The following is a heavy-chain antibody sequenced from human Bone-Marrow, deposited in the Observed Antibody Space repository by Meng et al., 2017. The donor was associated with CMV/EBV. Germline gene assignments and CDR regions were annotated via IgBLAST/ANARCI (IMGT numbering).Heavy chain of an antibody. Sequence: KASGGTFSSYAISWVRQATGQGLEWMGGIIPIFGTANYAQKFQGRVTITTDESTSTAYMELCSLRSEDTAVYYCARGGSGKNWFDPWGQGTLVTVSS. CDR1: GGTFSSYA. CDR2: IIPIFGTA. D-gene: IGHD2-15*01. V-gene: IGHV1-69*05. CDR3: ARGGSGKNWFDP. J-gene: IGHJ5*02.